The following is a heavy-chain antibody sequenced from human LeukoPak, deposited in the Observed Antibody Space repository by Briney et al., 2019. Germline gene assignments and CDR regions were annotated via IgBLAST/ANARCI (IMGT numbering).Heavy chain of an antibody. D-gene: IGHD5-18*01. CDR3: ARQPVNTAAFAI. CDR2: VRDNGEN. J-gene: IGHJ3*02. Sequence: PSETLSLTCTVSGGSINAYYWSWIRQPPGKGLEWIAYVRDNGENNYNPSLKSRVAISVDTANNQISLRLNFVTAADTAIYYCARQPVNTAAFAIRGLEKMVTVSS. CDR1: GGSINAYY. V-gene: IGHV4-59*08.